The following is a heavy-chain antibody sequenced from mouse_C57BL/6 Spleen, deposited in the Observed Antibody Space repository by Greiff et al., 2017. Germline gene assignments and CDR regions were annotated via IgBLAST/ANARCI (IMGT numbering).Heavy chain of an antibody. D-gene: IGHD1-1*01. CDR3: TTGHYYGSSYNWYFDV. J-gene: IGHJ1*03. CDR2: IDPENGDT. Sequence: EVKVEESGAELVRPGASVKLSCTASGFNIKDDYMHWVKQRPEQGLEWIGWIDPENGDTEYASKFQGKATITADTSSNTAYLQLSSLTSEDTAVYYCTTGHYYGSSYNWYFDVWGTGTTVTVSS. V-gene: IGHV14-4*01. CDR1: GFNIKDDY.